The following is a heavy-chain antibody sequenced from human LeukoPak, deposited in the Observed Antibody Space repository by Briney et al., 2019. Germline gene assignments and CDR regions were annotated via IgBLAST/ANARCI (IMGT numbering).Heavy chain of an antibody. CDR1: GSTFSSYA. CDR2: ISVIGGST. J-gene: IGHJ4*02. D-gene: IGHD6-13*01. CDR3: ANQAAALNSY. V-gene: IGHV3-23*01. Sequence: PGGSLRLSCAVSGSTFSSYAMSWVRQAPGKGLEWVSAISVIGGSTYYADSVEGRFTISSDNSKHTLYLQMNSLRAEDTAVYYCANQAAALNSYWGQGTLVTVSS.